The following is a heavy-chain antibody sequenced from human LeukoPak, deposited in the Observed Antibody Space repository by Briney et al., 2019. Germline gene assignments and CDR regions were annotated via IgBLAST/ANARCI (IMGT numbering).Heavy chain of an antibody. CDR2: ISSSGSTI. J-gene: IGHJ6*03. V-gene: IGHV3-11*04. D-gene: IGHD3-3*01. CDR1: GFTFSDYY. CDR3: ARDTDFWSGYYIRYYYYMDV. Sequence: GGSLRLSCAASGFTFSDYYMSWIRQAPGKGLEWVSYISSSGSTIYYADSVKGRFTISRDNAKNSLYLQMNSLRAEDTAVYYCARDTDFWSGYYIRYYYYMDVWGKETTVTVSS.